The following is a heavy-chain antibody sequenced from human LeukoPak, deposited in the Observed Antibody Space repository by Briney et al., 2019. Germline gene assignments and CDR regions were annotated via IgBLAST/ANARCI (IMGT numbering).Heavy chain of an antibody. CDR2: INPNSGGT. V-gene: IGHV1-2*02. CDR3: ARRASGWLDY. Sequence: ASVKVSCKASGGTFSSYAISWVRQAPGQGLEWMGWINPNSGGTNYAQKFQGRVTMTRDTSISTAYMELSRLRSDDTAVYYCARRASGWLDYWGQGTLVTVSS. CDR1: GGTFSSYA. J-gene: IGHJ4*02. D-gene: IGHD6-19*01.